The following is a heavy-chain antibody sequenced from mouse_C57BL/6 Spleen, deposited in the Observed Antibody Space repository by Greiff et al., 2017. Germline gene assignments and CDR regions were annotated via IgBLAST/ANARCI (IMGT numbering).Heavy chain of an antibody. J-gene: IGHJ1*03. Sequence: QVQLQQPGTELVKPGASVKLSCKASGYTFTSYWMHWVKQRPGQGLEWIGNINPSNGGTNYNEKFKSKATLTVDKSSSTASMQLSRLTSEDSAVYYCAKDYGSSYYWYFEVWGTGTTVTVSS. CDR1: GYTFTSYW. CDR2: INPSNGGT. V-gene: IGHV1-53*01. D-gene: IGHD1-1*01. CDR3: AKDYGSSYYWYFEV.